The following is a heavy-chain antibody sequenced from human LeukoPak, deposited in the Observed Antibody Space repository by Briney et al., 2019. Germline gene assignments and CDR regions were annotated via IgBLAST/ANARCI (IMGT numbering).Heavy chain of an antibody. Sequence: SETLSLTCTVSGGSISSGSYYWSWIRQPAGTGLEWIGRIYTSGSTNYNPSLKSRVTISVDTSKNQFSLKLSSVTAADTAVYYCARGGDGYTHDAFDIWGQGTMVTVSS. D-gene: IGHD5-24*01. CDR2: IYTSGST. CDR1: GGSISSGSYY. J-gene: IGHJ3*02. CDR3: ARGGDGYTHDAFDI. V-gene: IGHV4-61*02.